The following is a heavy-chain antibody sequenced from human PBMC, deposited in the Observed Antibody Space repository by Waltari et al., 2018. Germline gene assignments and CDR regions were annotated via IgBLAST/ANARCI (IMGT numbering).Heavy chain of an antibody. V-gene: IGHV1-69*01. CDR2: TIPIFGTA. Sequence: QVQLVQSGAEVKKPGSSVKVSCKAAGGTFSSYAISWVRQAPGQGLEWMRGTIPIFGTANYAQKFQDIVAITADESTSTAYMELISLRSEDTAVYYCARLIVGAADAFDIWGQGTMVTVSS. D-gene: IGHD1-26*01. CDR3: ARLIVGAADAFDI. J-gene: IGHJ3*02. CDR1: GGTFSSYA.